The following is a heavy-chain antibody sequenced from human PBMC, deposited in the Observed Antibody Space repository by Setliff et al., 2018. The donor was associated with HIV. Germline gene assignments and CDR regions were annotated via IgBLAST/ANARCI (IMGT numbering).Heavy chain of an antibody. CDR1: GASIRSYY. D-gene: IGHD5-12*01. V-gene: IGHV4-59*01. CDR2: LYYSGST. J-gene: IGHJ3*01. CDR3: ARIPWVATLWGGAFDL. Sequence: PSETLSLTCIVSGASIRSYYWAWIRQSPGRGLQYLGHLYYSGSTNYNPSHKSRITMSMDTSKNQFSLQLSSVTAADTAVHYCARIPWVATLWGGAFDLWGHGTMVTVSS.